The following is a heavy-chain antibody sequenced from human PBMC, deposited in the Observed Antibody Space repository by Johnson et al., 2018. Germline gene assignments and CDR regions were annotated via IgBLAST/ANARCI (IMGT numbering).Heavy chain of an antibody. D-gene: IGHD6-13*01. V-gene: IGHV3-30*18. CDR2: ISYDGSNK. J-gene: IGHJ6*03. Sequence: QVQLVESGGGVVQPGRSLRLSCAASGFTFSSYGMHWVRQAPGTGLEWVAVISYDGSNKYYADSVKGRFTISRDNSKNTLYLQMNSLRAEDTAVYYCAKERLRQLAAAGTGYYYMDVGGKGTTVTVSS. CDR1: GFTFSSYG. CDR3: AKERLRQLAAAGTGYYYMDV.